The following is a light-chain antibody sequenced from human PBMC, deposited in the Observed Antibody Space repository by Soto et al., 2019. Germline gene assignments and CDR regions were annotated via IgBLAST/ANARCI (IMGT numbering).Light chain of an antibody. CDR2: DAS. J-gene: IGKJ4*01. CDR3: QQRINWPLT. V-gene: IGKV3-11*01. Sequence: EIVLTQSPATLSLSPGERDTLSCRASQSVSSYLAWYQQRPGQAPRLLIYDASNRATGIPGRFSGSGSGTDFTLTISSLQPEDFAVYYCQQRINWPLTFGGGTKVEIK. CDR1: QSVSSY.